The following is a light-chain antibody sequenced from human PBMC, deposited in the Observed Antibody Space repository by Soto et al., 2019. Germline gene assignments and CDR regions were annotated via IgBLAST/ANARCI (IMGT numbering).Light chain of an antibody. CDR1: QSVSNN. CDR2: HAS. CDR3: QQYNKWWT. J-gene: IGKJ1*01. V-gene: IGKV3-15*01. Sequence: EVVMTQSPATLSVSPGERATLSCRASQSVSNNLAWFQQKPGQAPRLLIYHASTRATGIPARFSGSGSGTEFTLIISSLQSEGFAVYYCQQYNKWWTFGQGTKGDIK.